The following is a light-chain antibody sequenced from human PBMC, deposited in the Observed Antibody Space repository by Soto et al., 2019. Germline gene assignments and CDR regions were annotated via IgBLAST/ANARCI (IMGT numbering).Light chain of an antibody. CDR3: QSYAGSLSGSYV. Sequence: QAVVTQPPSVSGAPGQRVTISCTGSSSNIGAGYDVHWYQQLPGTAPKLLIYGNSNRPSGVPDRFSGSKSGSSASLAITGLQAEDEADYYCQSYAGSLSGSYVFGTGTKLTVL. V-gene: IGLV1-40*01. CDR2: GNS. CDR1: SSNIGAGYD. J-gene: IGLJ1*01.